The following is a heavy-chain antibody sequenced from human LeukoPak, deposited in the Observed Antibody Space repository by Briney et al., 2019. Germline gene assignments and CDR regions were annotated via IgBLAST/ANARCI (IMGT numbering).Heavy chain of an antibody. CDR1: GFTFSSYW. CDR3: ARGRGGDNSNWFDP. V-gene: IGHV3-7*01. CDR2: IKQDGSEK. D-gene: IGHD4-17*01. J-gene: IGHJ5*02. Sequence: GGSLRLSCAASGFTFSSYWMSWVRQAPGRGLEWVANIKQDGSEKYYVDSVKGRFTISRDNAKNSLYLQMNSLRAEDTAVYYCARGRGGDNSNWFDPWGQGTLVTVSS.